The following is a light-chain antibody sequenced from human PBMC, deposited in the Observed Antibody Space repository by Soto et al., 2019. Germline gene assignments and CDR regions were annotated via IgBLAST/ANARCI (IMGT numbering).Light chain of an antibody. V-gene: IGKV3-11*01. CDR1: QSLSNF. Sequence: EIVLTQSPATLSLSPGERATLSCRASQSLSNFLAWYQQKPGQAPRLLIYDASNRATGIPVRFSGSGSGTDFTLTISSLWPEDFAVYYGQQRSNLFTFGPGTTVEIK. CDR3: QQRSNLFT. J-gene: IGKJ3*01. CDR2: DAS.